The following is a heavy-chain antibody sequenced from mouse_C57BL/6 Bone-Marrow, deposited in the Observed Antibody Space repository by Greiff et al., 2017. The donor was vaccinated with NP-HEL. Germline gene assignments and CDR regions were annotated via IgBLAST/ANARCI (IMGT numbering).Heavy chain of an antibody. CDR1: GYTFTSYW. D-gene: IGHD2-3*01. CDR3: FYDGYYGGYFEV. J-gene: IGHJ1*03. V-gene: IGHV1-5*01. CDR2: IYPGNSDT. Sequence: VQLKQSGTVLARPGASVKMSCKTSGYTFTSYWMHWVKQRPGQGLEWIGAIYPGNSDTSYNQKFKGKAKLTAVTSASTAYMELSSLTNEDSAVYYCFYDGYYGGYFEVWGTGTTVTVSS.